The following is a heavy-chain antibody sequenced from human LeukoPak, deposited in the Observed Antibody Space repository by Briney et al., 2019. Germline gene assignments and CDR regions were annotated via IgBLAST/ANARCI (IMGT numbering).Heavy chain of an antibody. CDR2: ISYDGSNK. V-gene: IGHV3-30-3*01. CDR3: ARDNEYYDSSGYFYYFDY. J-gene: IGHJ4*02. CDR1: GFTFSSYA. Sequence: GGSLCLSRAASGFTFSSYAMHWVRQAPGKGLEWVAVISYDGSNKYYADSVKGRFTISRDNSKNTLYLQMNSLRAEDTAVYYCARDNEYYDSSGYFYYFDYWGQARLASVSS. D-gene: IGHD3-22*01.